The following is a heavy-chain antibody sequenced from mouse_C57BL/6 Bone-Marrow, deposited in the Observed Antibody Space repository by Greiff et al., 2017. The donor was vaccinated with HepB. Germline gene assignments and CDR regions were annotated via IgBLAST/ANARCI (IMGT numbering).Heavy chain of an antibody. CDR2: IDPEDGDT. CDR3: TSPVVAPYYFDY. CDR1: GFNINDYY. Sequence: VQLQQSGAELVRPGASVKLSCTASGFNINDYYMHWVKQRPEQGLEWIGRIDPEDGDTEYAPKFQGKATMTADTSSNTAYLQLSSLTSEDTAVYYGTSPVVAPYYFDYWGQGTTLTVSS. V-gene: IGHV14-1*01. J-gene: IGHJ2*01. D-gene: IGHD1-1*01.